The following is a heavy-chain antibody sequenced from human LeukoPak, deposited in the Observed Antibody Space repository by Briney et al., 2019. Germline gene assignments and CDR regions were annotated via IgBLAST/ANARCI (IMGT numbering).Heavy chain of an antibody. CDR3: AKGSDNSNNLFDY. V-gene: IGHV3-30*18. J-gene: IGHJ4*02. D-gene: IGHD4-11*01. CDR1: GFTFSSYG. CDR2: ISYDGSNK. Sequence: PGGSVRLSCGASGFTFSSYGMHWVRQAPGKGLEWVAVISYDGSNKYYADSVKGRFTISRDNSKNTLYLQMNSLRAEDTAVYYCAKGSDNSNNLFDYWGQGTLVTVSS.